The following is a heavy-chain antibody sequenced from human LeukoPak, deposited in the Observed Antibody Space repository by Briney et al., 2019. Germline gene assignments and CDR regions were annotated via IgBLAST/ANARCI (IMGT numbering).Heavy chain of an antibody. V-gene: IGHV3-30-3*01. CDR2: ISYDGSNK. CDR3: ARAGGDSLIPYAFDI. J-gene: IGHJ3*02. Sequence: PGGSLRLSCAASGFTFSSYAMHWVRQAPGKGLEWVAVISYDGSNKYYADSVKGRFTISRDNSKNTLYLQMNSLRAEDTAVYYCARAGGDSLIPYAFDIWGQGTMVTVSS. D-gene: IGHD2-21*02. CDR1: GFTFSSYA.